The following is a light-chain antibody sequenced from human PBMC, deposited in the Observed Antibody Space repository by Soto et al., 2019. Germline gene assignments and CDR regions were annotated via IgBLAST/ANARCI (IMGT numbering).Light chain of an antibody. CDR1: QSVSSSY. V-gene: IGKV3-20*01. CDR3: QRYGNLPLT. CDR2: RVS. Sequence: EIVLTQSPGTLSLSPGERATLSCRASQSVSSSYLAWYQQKPGQAPRLLIYRVSSRATGVPDRFSGSGSGTDYTLTISRLEPEDFAVYYCQRYGNLPLTFGGGTKVDIK. J-gene: IGKJ4*01.